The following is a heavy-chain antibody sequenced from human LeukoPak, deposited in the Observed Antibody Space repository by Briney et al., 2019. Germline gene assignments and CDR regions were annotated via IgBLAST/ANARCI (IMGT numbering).Heavy chain of an antibody. CDR1: GGSISSDSYY. J-gene: IGHJ5*02. D-gene: IGHD2-15*01. Sequence: NPSETLSLTCTVSGGSISSDSYYWSWIRQPAGKGLEWIGRIYTSGSTNYNPSLKSRVTMSVDTSKNQFSLNLNSVTAADTAVYYCARDPLVVVTNGGWFDPWGQGTLVTVSS. V-gene: IGHV4-61*02. CDR2: IYTSGST. CDR3: ARDPLVVVTNGGWFDP.